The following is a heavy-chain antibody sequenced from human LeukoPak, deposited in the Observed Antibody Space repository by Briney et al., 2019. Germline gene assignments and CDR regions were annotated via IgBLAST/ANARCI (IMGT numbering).Heavy chain of an antibody. Sequence: SETLSLTCTVSGGSISSYYWSWIRQPAGKGLEWIGRIYTSGSTNYNPSLKSRVTMSVDTSKNQFSLKLSSVTAADTAVYYCARMVRKVGAHDAFDIWGQGTMVTVSS. V-gene: IGHV4-4*07. CDR3: ARMVRKVGAHDAFDI. J-gene: IGHJ3*02. D-gene: IGHD1-26*01. CDR1: GGSISSYY. CDR2: IYTSGST.